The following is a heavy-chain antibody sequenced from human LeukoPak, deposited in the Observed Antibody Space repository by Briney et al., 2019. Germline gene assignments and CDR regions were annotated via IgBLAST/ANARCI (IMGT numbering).Heavy chain of an antibody. V-gene: IGHV1-3*01. CDR2: INAGNGNT. CDR1: GYTFTSYA. D-gene: IGHD6-13*01. CDR3: ARAYDVAAAGTADY. Sequence: EASVKVSCKASGYTFTSYAMHWVRQAPGQRLEWMGWINAGNGNTKYSQKFQGRVTITRDTSASTAYMELSSLRSEDTAVYYCARAYDVAAAGTADYWGQGTLVTVSS. J-gene: IGHJ4*02.